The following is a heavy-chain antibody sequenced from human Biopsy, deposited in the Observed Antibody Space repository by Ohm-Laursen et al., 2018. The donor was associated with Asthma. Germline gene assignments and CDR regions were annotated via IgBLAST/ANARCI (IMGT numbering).Heavy chain of an antibody. Sequence: SSVKVSCKAPGCTFSNFAISWVRQAPGQGLEWLGGIMTVFGTTKYAQKFQDRVTITADESTSTAYMEVTSLRSEDTAIYYCARCQVGYSSGWSLLLKKNYYAGMDVWGQGTAVTVSS. CDR1: GCTFSNFA. CDR3: ARCQVGYSSGWSLLLKKNYYAGMDV. V-gene: IGHV1-69*01. D-gene: IGHD6-19*01. J-gene: IGHJ6*02. CDR2: IMTVFGTT.